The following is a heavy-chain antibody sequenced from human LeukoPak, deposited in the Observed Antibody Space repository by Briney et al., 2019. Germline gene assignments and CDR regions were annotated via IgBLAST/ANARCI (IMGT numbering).Heavy chain of an antibody. V-gene: IGHV4-59*08. D-gene: IGHD1-26*01. Sequence: SETLSLTCTVSGGSVNNYYWSWIRQPPGKGLEWIGYIYYSGSTNYNPSLKSRVTISVDTSKNQFSLKLSSVTAADTAVYYCARGRVSGSYYRDFDYWGQGTLVTVSS. CDR3: ARGRVSGSYYRDFDY. CDR2: IYYSGST. J-gene: IGHJ4*02. CDR1: GGSVNNYY.